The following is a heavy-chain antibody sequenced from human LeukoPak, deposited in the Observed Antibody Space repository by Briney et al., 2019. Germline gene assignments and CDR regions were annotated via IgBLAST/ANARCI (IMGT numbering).Heavy chain of an antibody. Sequence: PSETLSLTCTVSGYSISSGYYWGWIRQPPGKGLDWIGNVYHTGGTYYNPSLKSRVTISVDTSKNQFPLKLDSVTAADSAVYYCARDMDSSSFVESWGQGTLVTVSS. D-gene: IGHD6-6*01. CDR1: GYSISSGYY. J-gene: IGHJ4*02. V-gene: IGHV4-38-2*02. CDR2: VYHTGGT. CDR3: ARDMDSSSFVES.